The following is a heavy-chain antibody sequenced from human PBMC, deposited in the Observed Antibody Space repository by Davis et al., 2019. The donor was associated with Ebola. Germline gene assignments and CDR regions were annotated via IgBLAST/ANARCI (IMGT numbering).Heavy chain of an antibody. D-gene: IGHD2-21*02. V-gene: IGHV3-53*01. CDR1: GLSVSDTY. J-gene: IGHJ3*01. Sequence: GGSLRLSCAAPGLSVSDTYMTWVRQSPGRGLEWVSLTYSGGLSYYADSVRGRFTVSRDRSRNTLFLQMKTVRPEDTAVYYCASSFCGSDCFYAFDYWGRGAAVTVSS. CDR3: ASSFCGSDCFYAFDY. CDR2: TYSGGLS.